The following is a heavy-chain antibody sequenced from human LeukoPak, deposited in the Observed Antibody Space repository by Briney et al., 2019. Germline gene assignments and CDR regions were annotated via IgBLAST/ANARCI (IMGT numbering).Heavy chain of an antibody. CDR1: GFTFSSYA. D-gene: IGHD6-19*01. J-gene: IGHJ4*02. V-gene: IGHV3-64*04. CDR2: ISSNGGST. Sequence: QTGGSLRLSWSASGFTFSSYAMHWVRQAPGKGLEYVSAISSNGGSTYYADSVKGRFTISRDNSKNTLFLDMSDLRVEDTAVYYCARDLSAAFDFWGQGVLVTVSS. CDR3: ARDLSAAFDF.